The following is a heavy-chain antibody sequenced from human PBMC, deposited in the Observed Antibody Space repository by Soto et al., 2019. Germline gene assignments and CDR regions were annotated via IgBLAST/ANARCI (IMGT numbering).Heavy chain of an antibody. J-gene: IGHJ3*02. CDR2: IYYSGST. CDR1: GGSISSSSYY. CDR3: ASLGSPRILRFLESAVTFDI. Sequence: QLQLQESGPGLVKPSETLSLTCTVSGGSISSSSYYWGWIRQPPGKGLEWIGSIYYSGSTYYNPSLKSRVTISVDTSKNQFSLKLSSVTAADTAVYYCASLGSPRILRFLESAVTFDIWGQGTMVTVSS. V-gene: IGHV4-39*01. D-gene: IGHD3-3*01.